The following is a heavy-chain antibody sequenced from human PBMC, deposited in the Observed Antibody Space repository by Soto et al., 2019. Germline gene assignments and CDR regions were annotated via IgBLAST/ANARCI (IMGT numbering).Heavy chain of an antibody. CDR3: ARGEHIAAAGTGDY. J-gene: IGHJ4*02. V-gene: IGHV3-30-3*01. D-gene: IGHD6-13*01. CDR2: ISYDGSNK. Sequence: VGSLRLSCAASGFTFSSYAMHWVRQAPGKGLEWVAVISYDGSNKYYADSVKGRFTISRDNSKNTLYLQMNSLRAEDTAVYYCARGEHIAAAGTGDYWGQGTLVTVSS. CDR1: GFTFSSYA.